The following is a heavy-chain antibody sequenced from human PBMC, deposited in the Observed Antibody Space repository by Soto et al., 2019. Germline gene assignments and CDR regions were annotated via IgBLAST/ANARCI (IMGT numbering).Heavy chain of an antibody. CDR3: ARTSTTVTTLDY. CDR1: GGSISSGGYS. D-gene: IGHD4-17*01. CDR2: IYHSGSN. J-gene: IGHJ4*02. V-gene: IGHV4-30-2*01. Sequence: QLQLQESGSGLVKPSQTLSLTCAVSGGSISSGGYSWSWIRQPPGKGLEWIGYIYHSGSNYYNPSLKRRVTISVDRSKNQFSLKLRSVTAAATAVYYCARTSTTVTTLDYWGQGTLVTVSS.